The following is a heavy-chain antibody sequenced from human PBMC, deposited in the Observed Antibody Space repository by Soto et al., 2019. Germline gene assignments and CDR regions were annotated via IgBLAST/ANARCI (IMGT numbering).Heavy chain of an antibody. CDR1: GYTFTNFG. D-gene: IGHD3-16*01. V-gene: IGHV1-18*01. CDR2: ISAYNGNT. J-gene: IGHJ6*02. Sequence: ASVKVSCKASGYTFTNFGISWVRQAPGQGLEWMGWISAYNGNTNYAQKFQGRVTLTTDTSTSTAYMELTSLRSNDTAIYYCAMVDVYVTPSPQDVWGQGTTVTVSS. CDR3: AMVDVYVTPSPQDV.